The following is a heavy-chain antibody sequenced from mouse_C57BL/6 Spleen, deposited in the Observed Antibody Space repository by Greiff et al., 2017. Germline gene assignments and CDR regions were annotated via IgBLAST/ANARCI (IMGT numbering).Heavy chain of an antibody. J-gene: IGHJ4*01. V-gene: IGHV5-4*03. CDR2: ISDGGSYT. CDR1: GFTFSSYA. CDR3: ARETGCYYYAMDY. D-gene: IGHD4-1*01. Sequence: DVKLQESGGGLVKPGGSLKLSCAASGFTFSSYAMSWVRQTPEKRLEWVATISDGGSYTYYPDNVKGGFTISRDNAKNNLYLQMSHLKSEDSAMGYCARETGCYYYAMDYWGQGASVTV.